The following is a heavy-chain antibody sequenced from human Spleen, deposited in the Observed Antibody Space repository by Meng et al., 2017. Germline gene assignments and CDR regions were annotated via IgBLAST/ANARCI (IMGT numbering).Heavy chain of an antibody. CDR2: INTNTGNT. CDR3: ARDKDYFDY. J-gene: IGHJ4*02. V-gene: IGHV7-4-1*02. Sequence: ASVKVSCKASGYTFTTYAMLWVRQAPGQGLEWMGWINTNTGNTTYAQGFTGRFVFSLDTSVTTAYLQISSLKAEDPAVYYCARDKDYFDYWGQGTLVTVSS. CDR1: GYTFTTYA.